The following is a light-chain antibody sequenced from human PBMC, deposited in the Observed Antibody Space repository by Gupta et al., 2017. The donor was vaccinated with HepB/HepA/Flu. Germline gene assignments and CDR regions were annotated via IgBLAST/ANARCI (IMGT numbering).Light chain of an antibody. Sequence: QSALTQPASVSGSPGQSITISCTGTSNDIGSYNYVSWYQQHPGKAPKLLIYDVNNRPSGVSNRFSGSKSGNTASLTISGLQAEDEADYYCNSYTNINTRVFGGGTQLTVL. J-gene: IGLJ3*02. CDR2: DVN. CDR1: SNDIGSYNY. V-gene: IGLV2-14*03. CDR3: NSYTNINTRV.